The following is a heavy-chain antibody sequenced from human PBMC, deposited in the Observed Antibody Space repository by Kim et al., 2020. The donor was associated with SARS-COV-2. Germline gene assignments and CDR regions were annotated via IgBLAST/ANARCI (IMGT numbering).Heavy chain of an antibody. CDR1: GFTFSNYA. D-gene: IGHD3-16*01. V-gene: IGHV3-48*02. J-gene: IGHJ4*02. Sequence: GGSLRLSCAASGFTFSNYAMHWVRQAPGRGPEWVSYINIGGSHTYYADSVKGRFTVSRDDAKNSLSLQMNSLRDDDTAVYYCARETFMRPTFDYDFWGQG. CDR2: INIGGSHT. CDR3: ARETFMRPTFDYDF.